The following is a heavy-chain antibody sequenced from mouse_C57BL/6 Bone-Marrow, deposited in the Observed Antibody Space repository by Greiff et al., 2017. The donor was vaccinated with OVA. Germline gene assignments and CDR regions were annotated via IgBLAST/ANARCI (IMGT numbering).Heavy chain of an antibody. Sequence: QVHVKQPGAELVKPGASVKMSCKASGYTFTSYWITWVKQRPGQGLEWIGDIYPGSGSTNYNEKFKSKATLTVDTSSSTAYMQLSSLTSEDSAVYYCARSGITTVVAYYAMDYWGQGTSVTVSS. J-gene: IGHJ4*01. D-gene: IGHD1-1*01. CDR2: IYPGSGST. CDR3: ARSGITTVVAYYAMDY. CDR1: GYTFTSYW. V-gene: IGHV1-55*01.